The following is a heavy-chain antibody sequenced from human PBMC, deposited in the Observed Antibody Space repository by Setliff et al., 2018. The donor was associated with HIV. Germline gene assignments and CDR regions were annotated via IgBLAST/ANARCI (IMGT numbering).Heavy chain of an antibody. CDR3: ARQTDLRGIVVAVPI. CDR1: GGSINNYQ. J-gene: IGHJ4*02. D-gene: IGHD6-19*01. V-gene: IGHV4-59*08. Sequence: PSETLSLTCTVSGVSGGSINNYQWSWIRQPPGKGLEWIGYIYYSGSTNYNPSLKSRVTISVDTSKNQFSLKLSSVTAADTAVYYCARQTDLRGIVVAVPIWGQGTLVTVSS. CDR2: IYYSGST.